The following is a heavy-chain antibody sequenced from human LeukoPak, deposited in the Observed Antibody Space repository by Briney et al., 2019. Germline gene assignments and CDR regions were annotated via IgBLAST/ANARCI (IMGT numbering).Heavy chain of an antibody. J-gene: IGHJ5*02. Sequence: VASVKVSCKASGYIFTSYGISWVRQAPGQGLEWMGWISADNGDTNYAQKVQGRVTMTTDTSTSTAYMELRRLRFDDTAVYYCAREGLLDPWGQGTLVTVSS. V-gene: IGHV1-18*01. CDR3: AREGLLDP. CDR2: ISADNGDT. CDR1: GYIFTSYG. D-gene: IGHD2-15*01.